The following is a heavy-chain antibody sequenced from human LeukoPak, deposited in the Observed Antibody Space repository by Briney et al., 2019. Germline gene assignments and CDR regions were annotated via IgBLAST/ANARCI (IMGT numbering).Heavy chain of an antibody. CDR2: ISAADGDNT. CDR1: GFTFRNFA. Sequence: GGSLRLSCVASGFTFRNFAMSWVRQAPGKGLEWVSAISAADGDNTYYADSVKGRFTISRDNSENTLHLQMSSLRAEDTAVYYCAKFKGHYYYDSSGYCGNWGQGTLVTVSS. J-gene: IGHJ4*02. V-gene: IGHV3-23*01. D-gene: IGHD3-22*01. CDR3: AKFKGHYYYDSSGYCGN.